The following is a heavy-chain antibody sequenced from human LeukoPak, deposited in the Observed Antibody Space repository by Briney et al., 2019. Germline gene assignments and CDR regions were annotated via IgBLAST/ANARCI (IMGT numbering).Heavy chain of an antibody. J-gene: IGHJ4*02. CDR3: ARDRAAVGIFDY. Sequence: SETLSLTCAVYGGSFSGYYWSWIRQPPGKGLEWIGEINHSGSTNYNPSLKSRVTISVDTSKNQFSLKLSSVTAADTAVYYCARDRAAVGIFDYWGQGTLVIVSS. CDR1: GGSFSGYY. CDR2: INHSGST. D-gene: IGHD6-13*01. V-gene: IGHV4-34*01.